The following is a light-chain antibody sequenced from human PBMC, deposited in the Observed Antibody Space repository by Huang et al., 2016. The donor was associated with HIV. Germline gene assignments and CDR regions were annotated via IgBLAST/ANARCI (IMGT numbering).Light chain of an antibody. J-gene: IGKJ2*01. CDR2: DAS. Sequence: EVVLTQSPATLSLSPGERATLSCRASQSVTNFLAWYRQKPGQPPRLLIYDASTRATGIPPRFSGSGSGTDFTRTISSLEPEDFAVYYCQQRNDWPPYTFGQGTRLEIK. CDR3: QQRNDWPPYT. V-gene: IGKV3-11*01. CDR1: QSVTNF.